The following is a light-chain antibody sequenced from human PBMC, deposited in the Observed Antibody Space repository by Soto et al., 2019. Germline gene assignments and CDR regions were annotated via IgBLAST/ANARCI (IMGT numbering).Light chain of an antibody. V-gene: IGKV1-5*03. Sequence: DIQMTQSPSTLSASVGDRVTITCRASQSISPWLAWYQQKPGKAPKLLIYKASSLDSGVPSRFSGSGSGTEFTLTISSLQPDDFATYYCQQYNSYSRTFGQGTKVEIQ. CDR2: KAS. J-gene: IGKJ1*01. CDR3: QQYNSYSRT. CDR1: QSISPW.